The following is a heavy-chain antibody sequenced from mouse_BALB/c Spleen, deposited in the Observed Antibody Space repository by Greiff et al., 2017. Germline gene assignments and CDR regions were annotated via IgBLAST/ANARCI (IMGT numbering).Heavy chain of an antibody. V-gene: IGHV1-55*01. Sequence: QVQLQQPGAELVKPGTSVKLSCKASGYNFTSYWINWVKLRPGQGLEWIGDIYPGSGSTNYNEKFKSKATLTVDTSSSTAYMQLSSLASEDSALYYCARHGNYYAMDYWGQGTSVTVAS. J-gene: IGHJ4*01. CDR3: ARHGNYYAMDY. CDR2: IYPGSGST. D-gene: IGHD2-1*01. CDR1: GYNFTSYW.